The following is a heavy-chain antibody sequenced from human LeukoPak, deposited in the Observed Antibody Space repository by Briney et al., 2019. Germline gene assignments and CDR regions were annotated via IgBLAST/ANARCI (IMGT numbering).Heavy chain of an antibody. CDR2: ITSSGSYI. D-gene: IGHD6-6*01. J-gene: IGHJ5*02. Sequence: GGSLRLSCAASGFSFSNYNMNWARQAPGKGLEWVSSITSSGSYIYYADSVKGRFTISRDNAENSLYLQMNSLRVEDTAVYYCVRDRPHNCFDPWGQGTLVTVSS. V-gene: IGHV3-21*01. CDR3: VRDRPHNCFDP. CDR1: GFSFSNYN.